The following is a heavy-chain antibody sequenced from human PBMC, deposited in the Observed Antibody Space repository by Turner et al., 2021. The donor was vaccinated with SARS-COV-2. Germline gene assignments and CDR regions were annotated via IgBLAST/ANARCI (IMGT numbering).Heavy chain of an antibody. V-gene: IGHV3-33*01. CDR3: ARPIPSYSSGWYGCYFDY. D-gene: IGHD6-19*01. CDR1: GFPFSSYG. J-gene: IGHJ4*02. CDR2: IWYDGSNK. Sequence: QVKLVESGGGVVQPGSPLRLSCAASGFPFSSYGMHGVRQGPGKGLGWVAFIWYDGSNKYDADCVKGRFTISRDKSKNTLYLQMNSLRAEDTAVYFCARPIPSYSSGWYGCYFDYWGQGTLVTVSS.